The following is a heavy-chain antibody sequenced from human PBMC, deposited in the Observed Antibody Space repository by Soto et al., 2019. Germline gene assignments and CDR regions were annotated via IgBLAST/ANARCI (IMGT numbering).Heavy chain of an antibody. J-gene: IGHJ4*02. CDR3: ARAVGLWYFDY. CDR2: INSDGSST. CDR1: GFTFSSYW. Sequence: PAGSLRLSCSASGFTFSSYWMQWVRQAPGKGLAWVSRINSDGSSTSYADSVKGRFTISRDNAKNTLYLQMNSLRAEDTAVYYCARAVGLWYFDYWGLGTLVTVSS. D-gene: IGHD1-26*01. V-gene: IGHV3-74*01.